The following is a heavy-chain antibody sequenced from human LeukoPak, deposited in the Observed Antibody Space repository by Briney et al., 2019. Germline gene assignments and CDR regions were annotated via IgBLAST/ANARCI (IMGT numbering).Heavy chain of an antibody. Sequence: ASVKVSCKASGYTFTCYYMHWVRQAPGQGLEWTGIINPSGGSTSYAQKFQGRVTMTRNTSISTAYMELSSLRSEDTAVYYCATQALASDAFDIWGQGTMVTVSS. J-gene: IGHJ3*02. CDR2: INPSGGST. CDR1: GYTFTCYY. D-gene: IGHD3-3*02. CDR3: ATQALASDAFDI. V-gene: IGHV1-46*01.